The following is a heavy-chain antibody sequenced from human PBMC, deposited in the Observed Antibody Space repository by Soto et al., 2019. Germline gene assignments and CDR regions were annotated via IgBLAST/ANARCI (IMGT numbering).Heavy chain of an antibody. J-gene: IGHJ6*02. CDR3: ARVHCSAGTCLDGLDF. CDR1: GDRVSSNGAC. V-gene: IGHV6-1*01. Sequence: PSPTLSLACVISGDRVSSNGACWNRIRQSPSRGLQWLGRIYYRSKCFHDYAASVESRMAINPDTSRDQFSLQLDYVTPGDTAVYYCARVHCSAGTCLDGLDFWGQGTTVTVSS. D-gene: IGHD2-15*01. CDR2: IYYRSKCFH.